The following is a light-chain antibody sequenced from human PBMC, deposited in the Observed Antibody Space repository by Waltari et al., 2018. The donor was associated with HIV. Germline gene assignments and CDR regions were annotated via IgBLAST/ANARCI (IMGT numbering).Light chain of an antibody. Sequence: SALTQPASVSGSRGQSITISCTGTTSDVGGYNYVSWYQQHPGTAPNLMIYGVSNRPSGVSKRCSVDKSGNTASLTISGRQAEDEADYYCSSYTSNSRVFGTGTKVTVL. V-gene: IGLV2-14*03. CDR3: SSYTSNSRV. CDR2: GVS. J-gene: IGLJ1*01. CDR1: TSDVGGYNY.